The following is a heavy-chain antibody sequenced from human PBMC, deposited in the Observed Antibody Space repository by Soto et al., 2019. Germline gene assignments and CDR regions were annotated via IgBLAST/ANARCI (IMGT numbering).Heavy chain of an antibody. CDR1: GYSFTSYW. V-gene: IGHV5-51*01. J-gene: IGHJ6*02. Sequence: GESLKISCKGSGYSFTSYWIGWVRQMPGKGLEWMGIIYPGDSDTRYSPSFQGQVTISADKSISTAYLQWSSLKASDTAMYYCAGSLNADYYYYGMDVWGQGTTVTVSS. CDR2: IYPGDSDT. CDR3: AGSLNADYYYYGMDV.